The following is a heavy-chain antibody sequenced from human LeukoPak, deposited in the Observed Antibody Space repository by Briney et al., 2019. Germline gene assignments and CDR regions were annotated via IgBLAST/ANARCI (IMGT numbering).Heavy chain of an antibody. D-gene: IGHD5-12*01. Sequence: GGSLRLSCAASGFTFSSYSMNWVRQAPGKGREWVSSISSSSSYIYYADSVKGRFTISRDNAKNSLYLQMNSLRAEDTAVYYCASRGYSGYYNWFDPWGQGTLVTVSS. CDR1: GFTFSSYS. CDR3: ASRGYSGYYNWFDP. V-gene: IGHV3-21*01. J-gene: IGHJ5*02. CDR2: ISSSSSYI.